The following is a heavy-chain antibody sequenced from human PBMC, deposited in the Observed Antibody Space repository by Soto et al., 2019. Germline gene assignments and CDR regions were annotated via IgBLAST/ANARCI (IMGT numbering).Heavy chain of an antibody. CDR2: IWYDGSNE. D-gene: IGHD1-26*01. V-gene: IGHV3-33*01. Sequence: QVQLVESGGGVVQPGRSLRLSCAASGFTFSSYGMHWVRQAPGKGLEWVAVIWYDGSNENYADSVKGRFTISRDNAKNSLYLQMSSLRAEDSAVYYCARRASRWGQGTMVTVSS. CDR3: ARRASR. J-gene: IGHJ3*01. CDR1: GFTFSSYG.